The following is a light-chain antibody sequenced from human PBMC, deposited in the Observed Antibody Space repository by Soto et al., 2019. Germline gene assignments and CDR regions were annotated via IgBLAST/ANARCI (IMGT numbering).Light chain of an antibody. V-gene: IGLV2-14*03. Sequence: QSALTQPASVSGSAGQSITISCSGTMRDVGAYNLVSWYQQHPGTAPKLIIYDVRNRPSVISSRFSGSRSGNTASLTISGLQSEDEGDYYCSAYTARSTLVFGGGTKLTVL. J-gene: IGLJ3*02. CDR3: SAYTARSTLV. CDR2: DVR. CDR1: MRDVGAYNL.